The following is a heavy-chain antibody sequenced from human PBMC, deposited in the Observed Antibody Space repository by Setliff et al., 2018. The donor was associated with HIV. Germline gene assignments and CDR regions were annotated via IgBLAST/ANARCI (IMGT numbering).Heavy chain of an antibody. D-gene: IGHD2-2*01. Sequence: PSETLSLTCTVSGGSISGSVWSWIRQPPGKGLEFVGYIYYMGRTTYNPSLKSRLTISVDKSKSQFSLEVRSVTAADTAVYYCARMDSSTWPDYYFYGMDVWGQGTTVTVSS. V-gene: IGHV4-59*01. J-gene: IGHJ6*02. CDR1: GGSISGSV. CDR2: IYYMGRT. CDR3: ARMDSSTWPDYYFYGMDV.